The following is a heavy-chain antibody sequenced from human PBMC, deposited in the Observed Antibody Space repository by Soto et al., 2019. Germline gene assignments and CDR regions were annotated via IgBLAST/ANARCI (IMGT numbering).Heavy chain of an antibody. J-gene: IGHJ5*01. V-gene: IGHV4-39*01. Sequence: SETLSLTCSVSGGSISSSSYFWGWIRQPPGKGLEWIGSIYYSGSTYYNPSLKSRVTVSVDTSKNQFSLKLSSVTAADTAVYYCARHASDFLFDSWAQGTLVTVS. CDR2: IYYSGST. CDR3: ARHASDFLFDS. D-gene: IGHD2-21*02. CDR1: GGSISSSSYF.